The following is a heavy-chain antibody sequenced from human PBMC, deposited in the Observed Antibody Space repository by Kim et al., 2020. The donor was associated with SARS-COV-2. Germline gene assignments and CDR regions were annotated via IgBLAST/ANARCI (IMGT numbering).Heavy chain of an antibody. D-gene: IGHD5-12*01. CDR3: QGQKEMATGDDY. CDR2: INHSGST. Sequence: SETLSLTCAVYGGSFSGYYWSWIRQPPGKGLEWIGEINHSGSTNYNPSLKSRVTISVDTSKNQFSLKLSSVTAADTAVYYCQGQKEMATGDDYWGQGTLVTVSS. V-gene: IGHV4-34*01. J-gene: IGHJ4*02. CDR1: GGSFSGYY.